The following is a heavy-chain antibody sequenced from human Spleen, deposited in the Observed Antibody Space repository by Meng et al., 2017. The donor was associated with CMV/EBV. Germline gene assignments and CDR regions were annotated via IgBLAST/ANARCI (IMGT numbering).Heavy chain of an antibody. Sequence: SLTCAVSGGTFSGYFWSWLRQPPGKGLEWIGEINQSGFTNYNPSLKSRLTMSVDTSKSQFSLRLSSVTAADTAIYYCATYHQGYFDYWGQGSLVTVSS. CDR1: GGTFSGYF. CDR2: INQSGFT. CDR3: ATYHQGYFDY. V-gene: IGHV4-34*08. J-gene: IGHJ4*02.